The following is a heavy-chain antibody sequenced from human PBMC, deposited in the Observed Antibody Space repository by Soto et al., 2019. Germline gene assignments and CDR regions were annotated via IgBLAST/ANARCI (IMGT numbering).Heavy chain of an antibody. CDR3: VRDRGGTFGY. CDR1: GFTFSDYY. Sequence: VQLVESGGGLVNPGGSLRLSCTASGFTFSDYYIAWIRQAPGKGQEWVSYISSSSTTTTFADSVRGRFTISRDDAKKSLYLQLKYLGVEDTAVYYFVRDRGGTFGYWGQGTLVTVSS. J-gene: IGHJ4*02. V-gene: IGHV3-11*05. D-gene: IGHD2-15*01. CDR2: ISSSSTTT.